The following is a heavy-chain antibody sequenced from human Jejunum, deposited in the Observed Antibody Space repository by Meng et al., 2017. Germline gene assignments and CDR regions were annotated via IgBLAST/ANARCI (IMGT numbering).Heavy chain of an antibody. CDR2: IKSRADGGTT. J-gene: IGHJ4*02. V-gene: IGHV3-15*01. D-gene: IGHD5-18*01. CDR3: TTGLMLMGGYSYDWRGFDS. Sequence: GESLKISCAASGFSFNNAWMTWVRQAPGKGLEWVGRIKSRADGGTTDFAAPVKGRFSISRDDSKNTLYLQMNSLKTEDTAVYYCTTGLMLMGGYSYDWRGFDSWGQGTLVTVSS. CDR1: GFSFNNAW.